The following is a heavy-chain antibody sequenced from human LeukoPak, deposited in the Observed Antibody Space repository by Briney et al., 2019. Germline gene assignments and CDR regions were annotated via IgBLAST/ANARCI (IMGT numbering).Heavy chain of an antibody. CDR2: VYYSGST. D-gene: IGHD5-24*01. CDR1: GGSITGYY. Sequence: PLETLSLTCTVSGGSITGYYWNWIRQPPGKGLEWIAYVYYSGSTNYNPSLKSRVTISVDTSRNQFSLKLSSVTAADTAVYYCARSGRDGYNSAYFDFWGQGTLVTVSS. CDR3: ARSGRDGYNSAYFDF. V-gene: IGHV4-59*08. J-gene: IGHJ4*02.